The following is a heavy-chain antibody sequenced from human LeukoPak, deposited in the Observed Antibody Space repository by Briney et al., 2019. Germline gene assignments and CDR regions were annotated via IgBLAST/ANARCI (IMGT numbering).Heavy chain of an antibody. CDR1: GGSVSSNSAA. CDR3: PRVGTTVILHAFDI. CDR2: TYYRSKWYT. V-gene: IGHV6-1*01. D-gene: IGHD4-17*01. J-gene: IGHJ3*02. Sequence: SQTLSLTCAISGGSVSSNSAAWNWIRRSPSRGLERLGRTYYRSKWYTDYTVSVKSRITINQDTSMNQFSLQLTSVTPEETAVYYCPRVGTTVILHAFDIWGQGTMVTVSS.